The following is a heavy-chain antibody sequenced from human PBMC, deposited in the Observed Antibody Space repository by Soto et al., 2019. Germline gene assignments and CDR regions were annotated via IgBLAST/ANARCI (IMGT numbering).Heavy chain of an antibody. CDR3: ARVERGTATTVVDAFDI. Sequence: QVQLQQWGAGRLRPSETLSPKCPVNGGFVTVVGSSWSCTRQPPGRGLEWIGELSNSGGTHFNPSLKSRVTISVDTSKNQFTLKMSSVTAADTALYYCARVERGTATTVVDAFDIWGPGTMVTVSS. V-gene: IGHV4-34*01. J-gene: IGHJ3*02. CDR2: LSNSGGT. CDR1: GGFVTVVGSS. D-gene: IGHD1-1*01.